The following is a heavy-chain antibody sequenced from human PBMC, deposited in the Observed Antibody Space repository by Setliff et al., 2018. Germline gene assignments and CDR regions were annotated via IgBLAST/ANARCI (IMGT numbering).Heavy chain of an antibody. CDR3: ARGYYNFLSGYYTPYYFDY. CDR1: GGSIRNYY. Sequence: SSETLSLTCTVSGGSIRNYYWSWIRQPPGKGLEWIGYIYYSGNTNYNPSLKSRVTISVDTSKNQFSLKLSSVTAADTAVYFCARGYYNFLSGYYTPYYFDYRGQGTLVTVSS. V-gene: IGHV4-59*01. D-gene: IGHD3-3*01. CDR2: IYYSGNT. J-gene: IGHJ4*02.